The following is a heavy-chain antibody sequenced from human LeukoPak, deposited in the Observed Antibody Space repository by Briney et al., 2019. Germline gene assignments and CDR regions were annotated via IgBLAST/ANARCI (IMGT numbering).Heavy chain of an antibody. D-gene: IGHD6-13*01. CDR3: ARESAAVVNWFDP. V-gene: IGHV4-59*01. CDR1: GGSISSYY. Sequence: SETLSLTCTVSGGSISSYYWSWIRQPPGKGLEWIGYIYYSGSANYNPSLKSRVTISVDTSKNQFSLKLSSVTAADTAVYSCARESAAVVNWFDPWGQGTLVTVSS. CDR2: IYYSGSA. J-gene: IGHJ5*02.